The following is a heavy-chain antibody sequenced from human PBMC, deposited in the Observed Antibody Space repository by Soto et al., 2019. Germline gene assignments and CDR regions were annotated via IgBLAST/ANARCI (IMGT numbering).Heavy chain of an antibody. V-gene: IGHV4-4*02. CDR2: IYHSGST. Sequence: SETLSLTCAVSGGPISSSNWWSWVRQPPGKGLEWIGEIYHSGSTNYNPSLKSRVTISVDKSKNQFSLKLSSVTAADTAVYYCARAGSGYDYAFDIWGQGTMVTVSS. CDR3: ARAGSGYDYAFDI. CDR1: GGPISSSNW. J-gene: IGHJ3*02. D-gene: IGHD5-12*01.